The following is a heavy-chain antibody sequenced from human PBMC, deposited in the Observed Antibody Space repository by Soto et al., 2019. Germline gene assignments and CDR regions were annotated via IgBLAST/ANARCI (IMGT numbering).Heavy chain of an antibody. Sequence: EVQLVESGGGLVKPGGSLRLFCAASGFTFSTYSMNWVRQAPGKGLEWVSSISTSSTYIYYADSVKGRFTISRDNAKNSLYLQMNSLRAEDTAVYYCARGPIGSFDYWGQGTLVTVS. CDR2: ISTSSTYI. J-gene: IGHJ4*02. CDR1: GFTFSTYS. V-gene: IGHV3-21*01. D-gene: IGHD2-15*01. CDR3: ARGPIGSFDY.